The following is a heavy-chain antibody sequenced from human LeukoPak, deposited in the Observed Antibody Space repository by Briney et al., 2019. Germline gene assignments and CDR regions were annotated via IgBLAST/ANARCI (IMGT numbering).Heavy chain of an antibody. V-gene: IGHV3-48*04. CDR2: ISSSSGII. CDR1: GFTFSNYN. Sequence: GGSLRLSCAASGFTFSNYNMNWVRQAPGKGLEWVSYISSSSGIIYYADSVKGRFTISRDNAKNSLYLQMDSLRVEDTAVYYCATDFNNGFDPWGQGTLVTVSS. CDR3: ATDFNNGFDP. J-gene: IGHJ5*02.